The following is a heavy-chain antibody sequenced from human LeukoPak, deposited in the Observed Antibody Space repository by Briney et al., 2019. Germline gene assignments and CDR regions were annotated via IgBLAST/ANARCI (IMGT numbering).Heavy chain of an antibody. D-gene: IGHD3-10*01. CDR3: ARDHYGSGSYDNWLDP. V-gene: IGHV1-2*02. CDR2: INPNSGGT. Sequence: ASVKVSCKASGYTFTGYYMHWVRQAPGQGLEWMGWINPNSGGTNYAQKFQGRVTMTRDTSISTAYMELSRLRSDDTAVYYCARDHYGSGSYDNWLDPWGQGTLVTVSS. J-gene: IGHJ5*02. CDR1: GYTFTGYY.